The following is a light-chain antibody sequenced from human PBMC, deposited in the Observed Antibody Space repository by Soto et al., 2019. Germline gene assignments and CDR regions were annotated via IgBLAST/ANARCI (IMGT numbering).Light chain of an antibody. J-gene: IGKJ5*01. Sequence: LSNSVVTVSLSQRERATLSCRASQSVSSYLAWYQQKPGQAPRLLIYDASNRATGIPARFSGSGSGTDFTLTISSLEPEDCAGYCCEERGYWLITFGHGTRLEIK. CDR1: QSVSSY. CDR3: EERGYWLIT. CDR2: DAS. V-gene: IGKV3-11*01.